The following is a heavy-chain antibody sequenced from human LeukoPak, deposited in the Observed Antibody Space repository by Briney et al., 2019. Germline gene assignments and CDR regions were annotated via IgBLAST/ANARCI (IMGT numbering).Heavy chain of an antibody. CDR1: GFSFSRYW. J-gene: IGHJ4*02. V-gene: IGHV3-7*01. CDR2: IKLDGSEQ. D-gene: IGHD6-6*01. Sequence: RGSLRLSCAASGFSFSRYWMYWVRQAPGKGLEWVASIKLDGSEQYYVDSVKGRFTISRDNAKSSLFLQMNSLRAEDTALYYCARAPARARLDYWGQGTLVTVSS. CDR3: ARAPARARLDY.